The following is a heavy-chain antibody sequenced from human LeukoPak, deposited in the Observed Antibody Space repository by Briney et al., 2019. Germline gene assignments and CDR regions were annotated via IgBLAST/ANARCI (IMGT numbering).Heavy chain of an antibody. Sequence: GGSLRLSCAASGFTVSSNYMSWVRQAPGKGLEWVSVIYSGGSTYYADSVKGRFTISRDNSKNTLYLQMNSLRAEDTAVYYCARGAYDILTGYNYYYYMDVWGKGTTVTISS. CDR3: ARGAYDILTGYNYYYYMDV. V-gene: IGHV3-66*01. J-gene: IGHJ6*03. CDR2: IYSGGST. D-gene: IGHD3-9*01. CDR1: GFTVSSNY.